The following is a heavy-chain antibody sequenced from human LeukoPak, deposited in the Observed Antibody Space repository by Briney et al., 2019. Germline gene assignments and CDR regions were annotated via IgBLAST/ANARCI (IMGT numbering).Heavy chain of an antibody. J-gene: IGHJ4*02. CDR1: GYTVTSYY. Sequence: ASVKVSCKASGYTVTSYYMHWVRQAPGQGLEWMGIINPSGGSTSYAQKFQGRVTMTRDMSTSTAYMELSSLRSEDTAVYYCARGVAAAGHFDYWGQGTLVTVSS. D-gene: IGHD6-13*01. V-gene: IGHV1-46*01. CDR3: ARGVAAAGHFDY. CDR2: INPSGGST.